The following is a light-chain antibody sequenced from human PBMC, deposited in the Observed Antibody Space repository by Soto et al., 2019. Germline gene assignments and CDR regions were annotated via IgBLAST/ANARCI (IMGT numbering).Light chain of an antibody. V-gene: IGKV1-39*01. Sequence: DIQMTQSPSSLSASVGDRVTITCRASQSISSYLNWYQQKPGKAPKLLIYAASTLQSGVPSRFSGSGSGTEFTLTIISLQPEDFATYYCQQSYRFPKTFGRGTKVDI. CDR1: QSISSY. CDR2: AAS. J-gene: IGKJ1*01. CDR3: QQSYRFPKT.